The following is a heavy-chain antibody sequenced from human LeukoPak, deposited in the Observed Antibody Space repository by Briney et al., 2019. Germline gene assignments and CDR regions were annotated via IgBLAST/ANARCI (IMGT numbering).Heavy chain of an antibody. D-gene: IGHD3-16*01. J-gene: IGHJ4*02. CDR2: ISYDGSNN. CDR1: GSTFSSYG. CDR3: AKGFTGMDF. V-gene: IGHV3-30*18. Sequence: GGSLRLSCAASGSTFSSYGMHWVRQAPGKGLEWVAVISYDGSNNYYADSVKGRFSISRDNSRNTLYLQMNGLRAEDTAVYYCAKGFTGMDFWGQGSLVTVSS.